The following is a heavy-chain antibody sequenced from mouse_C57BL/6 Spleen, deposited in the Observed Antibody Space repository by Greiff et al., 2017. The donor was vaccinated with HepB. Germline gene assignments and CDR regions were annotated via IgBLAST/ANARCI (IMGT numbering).Heavy chain of an antibody. D-gene: IGHD4-1*01. V-gene: IGHV5-4*01. J-gene: IGHJ2*01. CDR2: ISDGGSYT. CDR1: GFTFSSYA. Sequence: DVQLVESGGGLVKPGGSLKLSCAASGFTFSSYAMSWVRQTPEKRLEWVATISDGGSYTYYPDNVKGRFTISRDNAKNNLYLQMSHLKSEDTAMYYCARGWELTGTLFDYWGQGTTLTVSS. CDR3: ARGWELTGTLFDY.